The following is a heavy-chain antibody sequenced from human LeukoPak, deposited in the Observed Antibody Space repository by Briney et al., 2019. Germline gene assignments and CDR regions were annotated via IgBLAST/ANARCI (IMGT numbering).Heavy chain of an antibody. D-gene: IGHD2-8*02. Sequence: PSETLSLTCTVSGGSISSYYWSWIRQPPGKGLEWIGYIYYSGSTNYNPSLKSRVTISVDTSKNQFSLKLSSVTAADTAVYYCARQYWATYNWFDPWGQGTLVTVSS. CDR3: ARQYWATYNWFDP. J-gene: IGHJ5*02. CDR2: IYYSGST. CDR1: GGSISSYY. V-gene: IGHV4-59*08.